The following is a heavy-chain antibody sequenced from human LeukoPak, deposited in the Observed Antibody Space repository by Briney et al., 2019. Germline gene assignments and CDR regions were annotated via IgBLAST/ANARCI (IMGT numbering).Heavy chain of an antibody. V-gene: IGHV4-59*01. CDR2: IYYSGST. D-gene: IGHD1-26*01. J-gene: IGHJ4*02. CDR3: ARENVVGAIFDY. Sequence: SETLSLTCTVSGDSISSYYWSWIRQPPGKGLEWIGYIYYSGSTNYNPSLKSRVTISVDTSKNQFSLKLSSVTAADTAVYYCARENVVGAIFDYWGQGTLVTVSS. CDR1: GDSISSYY.